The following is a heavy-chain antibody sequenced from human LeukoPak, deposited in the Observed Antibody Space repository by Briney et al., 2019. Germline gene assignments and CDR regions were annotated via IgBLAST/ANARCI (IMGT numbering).Heavy chain of an antibody. CDR1: GGSISSYY. D-gene: IGHD5-18*01. CDR3: ARLKPRYSYGYYYYYGMDV. CDR2: IYYSGST. Sequence: SETLSLTCTVSGGSISSYYWSWIRQPPGKGLEWIGYIYYSGSTNYNPSLKSRVTISVDTSKNQFSPKLSSVTAADTAVYYCARLKPRYSYGYYYYYGMDVWGQGTTVTVSS. J-gene: IGHJ6*02. V-gene: IGHV4-59*08.